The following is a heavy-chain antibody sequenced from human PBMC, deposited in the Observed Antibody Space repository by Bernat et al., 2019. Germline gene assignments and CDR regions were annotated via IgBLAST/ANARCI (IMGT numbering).Heavy chain of an antibody. D-gene: IGHD3-22*01. CDR2: ISSSSSYI. CDR3: ARTIRDSGGYYRGAFDI. Sequence: EVQLVESGGGLVKPGGSLRLSCAASGFTFSSYSMNWVRQAPGKGLEWVSSISSSSSYIYYADSVKGRFTISRDNAKNSLYLQMNSLRAEDTAVYYCARTIRDSGGYYRGAFDIWGQGTMVTVSS. J-gene: IGHJ3*02. V-gene: IGHV3-21*01. CDR1: GFTFSSYS.